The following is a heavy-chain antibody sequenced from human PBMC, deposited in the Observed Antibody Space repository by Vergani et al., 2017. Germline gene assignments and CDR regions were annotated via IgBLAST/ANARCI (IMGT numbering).Heavy chain of an antibody. J-gene: IGHJ4*02. CDR2: VYNTGTP. Sequence: QLQLQQSGPGLVKPSETLSLTCTVSGGSIRRSSYYWGWIRQPPGKGLEWIGSVYNTGTPYYSPSLKSRVTMSVDTSKNQFSLKLSSVTAADTAVYYCARRDSSSPALDYWGQGTLVTVSS. D-gene: IGHD6-6*01. CDR3: ARRDSSSPALDY. V-gene: IGHV4-39*01. CDR1: GGSIRRSSYY.